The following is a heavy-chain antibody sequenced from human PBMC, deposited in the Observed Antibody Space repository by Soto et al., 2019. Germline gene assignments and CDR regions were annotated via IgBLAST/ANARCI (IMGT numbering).Heavy chain of an antibody. CDR1: GYTFTSYG. Sequence: APVKVSCKASGYTFTSYGISWVSQAHGQGLEWMGWISAYNGNTNYAQKLQGRVTMTTDTSTSTAYMELRSLRSDDTAVYYCARTLYYYDSSGYSFDPWGQGTLVTVSS. CDR2: ISAYNGNT. J-gene: IGHJ5*02. CDR3: ARTLYYYDSSGYSFDP. D-gene: IGHD3-22*01. V-gene: IGHV1-18*01.